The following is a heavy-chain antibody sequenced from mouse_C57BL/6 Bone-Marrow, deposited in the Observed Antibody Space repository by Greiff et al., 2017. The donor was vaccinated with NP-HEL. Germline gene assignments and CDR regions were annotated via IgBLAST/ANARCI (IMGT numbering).Heavy chain of an antibody. CDR2: IDPSDSET. CDR3: ARGAQATYYYAMDY. D-gene: IGHD3-2*02. Sequence: VQLQQPGAELVRPGSSVKLSCKASGYTFTSYWMHWVKQRPIQGLEWIGNIDPSDSETHYNQKFKDKATLTVDKSSSTAYMQLSSLTSEDSAVYYCARGAQATYYYAMDYWGQGTSVTVSS. V-gene: IGHV1-52*01. J-gene: IGHJ4*01. CDR1: GYTFTSYW.